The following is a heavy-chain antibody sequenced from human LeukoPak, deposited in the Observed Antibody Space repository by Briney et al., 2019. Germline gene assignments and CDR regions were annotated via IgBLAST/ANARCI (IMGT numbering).Heavy chain of an antibody. CDR2: IIPIFGTA. V-gene: IGHV1-69*13. D-gene: IGHD2-2*01. CDR3: ARSPLPVVPAAPISGYFDL. J-gene: IGHJ2*01. CDR1: GGTFSSYA. Sequence: SVKVSCKASGGTFSSYAISWVRQAPGQGLEWMGGIIPIFGTANYAQKFQGRVTITADESTSTAYMELSSPRSEDTAVYYCARSPLPVVPAAPISGYFDLWGRGTLVTVSS.